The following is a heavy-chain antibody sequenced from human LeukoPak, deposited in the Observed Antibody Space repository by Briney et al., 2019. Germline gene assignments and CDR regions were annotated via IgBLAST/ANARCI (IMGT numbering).Heavy chain of an antibody. V-gene: IGHV3-7*03. Sequence: TGGSLRHSCEASAFIFSGHWLNWVRQTPGKGLEWVASIKEDGSERQYVDSVKGRFIISRDNTKASLFLQLNSLRAEDTAVYYCAKDYGDYDTVYYFDYWGQGTLVTVSS. CDR3: AKDYGDYDTVYYFDY. D-gene: IGHD4-17*01. CDR1: AFIFSGHW. CDR2: IKEDGSER. J-gene: IGHJ4*02.